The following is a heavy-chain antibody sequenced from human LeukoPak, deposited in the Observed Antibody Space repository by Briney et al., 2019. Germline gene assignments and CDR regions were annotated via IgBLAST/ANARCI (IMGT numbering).Heavy chain of an antibody. CDR1: GFTFGSYG. CDR2: IRHDGSNK. V-gene: IGHV3-30*02. Sequence: PGGSLRLSCAASGFTFGSYGMHWVRQAPGKGLEWVTFIRHDGSNKYYADSVKGRFTISRDNAKNSLYLQMNSLRAEDTAVYYCARGPGVRIDYWGQGTLVTVSS. D-gene: IGHD1-14*01. CDR3: ARGPGVRIDY. J-gene: IGHJ4*02.